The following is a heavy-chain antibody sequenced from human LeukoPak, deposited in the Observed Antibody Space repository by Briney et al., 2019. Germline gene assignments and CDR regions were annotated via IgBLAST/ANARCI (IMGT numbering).Heavy chain of an antibody. CDR2: ISSSSSYI. V-gene: IGHV3-21*01. D-gene: IGHD5-12*01. CDR1: GFTFSSYS. Sequence: PGGSLRLSCAASGFTFSSYSMNWVRQAPGKGLEWVSSISSSSSYIYYADSVKGRFTISRDNAKNSLYLQMNSLRAEDTAVYYCARGSGGYDYYYYYYMDVWGKGTTVTISS. J-gene: IGHJ6*03. CDR3: ARGSGGYDYYYYYYMDV.